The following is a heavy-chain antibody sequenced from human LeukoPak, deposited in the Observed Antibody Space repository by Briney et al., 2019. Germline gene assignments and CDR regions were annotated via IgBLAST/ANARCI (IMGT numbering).Heavy chain of an antibody. V-gene: IGHV3-33*01. CDR1: GLTFSSYG. Sequence: PGRSLRLSCAASGLTFSSYGMHWVRQAPGKGLEWVALIWYDGSNKYYADSVKGRFTISRDNSKNTLYLQMGSLRAEDMAVYYCARVGPATLSGFDIWGQGTMVTVSS. D-gene: IGHD2-2*01. CDR2: IWYDGSNK. J-gene: IGHJ3*02. CDR3: ARVGPATLSGFDI.